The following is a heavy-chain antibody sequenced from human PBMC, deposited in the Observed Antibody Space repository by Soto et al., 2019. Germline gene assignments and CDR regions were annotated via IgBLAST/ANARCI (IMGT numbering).Heavy chain of an antibody. CDR3: ARWATDYYGSGSLVTGFLYYYMDV. V-gene: IGHV1-8*01. D-gene: IGHD3-10*01. CDR1: GYTFTSYD. Sequence: QVQLVQSGAEVKKPGASVKVSCKASGYTFTSYDINWVRQATGQGLEWMGWMNPNSGNTGYAQKFQGRVTMTRNTSISTAYMELSSLRSEDTAVYYCARWATDYYGSGSLVTGFLYYYMDVWGKGTTVTVSS. CDR2: MNPNSGNT. J-gene: IGHJ6*03.